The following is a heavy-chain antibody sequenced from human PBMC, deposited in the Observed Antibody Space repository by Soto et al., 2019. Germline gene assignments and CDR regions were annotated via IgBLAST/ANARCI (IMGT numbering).Heavy chain of an antibody. V-gene: IGHV1-24*01. CDR2: FDPEDGET. D-gene: IGHD4-4*01. CDR1: GYTLTELS. CDR3: ATTIARYSNYDLDY. Sequence: ASVEVSCEVSGYTLTELSIHWVRQAPGKGLEWMGGFDPEDGETIYAQKFQGRVTMTEDTSTDTAYMELSSLRSEDTAVYYCATTIARYSNYDLDYWGQGTLVTVSS. J-gene: IGHJ4*02.